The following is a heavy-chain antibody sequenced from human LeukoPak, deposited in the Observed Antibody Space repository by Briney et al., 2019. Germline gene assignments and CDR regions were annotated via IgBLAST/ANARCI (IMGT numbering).Heavy chain of an antibody. J-gene: IGHJ4*02. CDR2: IKQDGSEK. Sequence: PGGSLRLSCAASGFTFSSYWMSWVRQAPGKGLEWVANIKQDGSEKYYVDSVKGRLTISRDNAKNSLYLQMNSLRAEDTAVYYSARDSGRSYFDYWGQGTLVTVSS. V-gene: IGHV3-7*01. CDR1: GFTFSSYW. D-gene: IGHD1-14*01. CDR3: ARDSGRSYFDY.